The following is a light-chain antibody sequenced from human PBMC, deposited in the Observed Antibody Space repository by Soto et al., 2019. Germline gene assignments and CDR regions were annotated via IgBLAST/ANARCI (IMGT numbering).Light chain of an antibody. Sequence: QSVLTQPPSASATPGQRVTISCSGSTSNIEKFYVYWYQQLPGTAPKLLVYRDNQRPSGVPDRFSGSKSGNTASLTVSGLQAEDEADYFCSSYAGSSNVVFGGGTKLTVL. V-gene: IGLV1-47*01. CDR1: TSNIEKFY. J-gene: IGLJ2*01. CDR2: RDN. CDR3: SSYAGSSNVV.